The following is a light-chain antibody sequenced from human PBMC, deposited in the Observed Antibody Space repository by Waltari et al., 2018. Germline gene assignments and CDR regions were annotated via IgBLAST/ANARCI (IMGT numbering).Light chain of an antibody. CDR1: ESVRGNF. Sequence: ETVLTQSPGPLSLSPGDRATLSCRARESVRGNFLAWYQQKPGQAPRLLVFGASSRATGIPDRITGSGSGADFTLTISRLEPEDFAVFYCQQYGNSPRTFGQGTKVEMK. CDR3: QQYGNSPRT. J-gene: IGKJ1*01. CDR2: GAS. V-gene: IGKV3-20*01.